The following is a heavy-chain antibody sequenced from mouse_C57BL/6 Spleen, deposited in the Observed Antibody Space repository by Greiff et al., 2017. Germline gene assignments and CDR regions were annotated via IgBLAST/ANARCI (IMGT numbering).Heavy chain of an antibody. CDR2: IHPNSGST. J-gene: IGHJ3*01. CDR1: GYTFTSYW. D-gene: IGHD4-1*01. Sequence: QVQLQQPGAELVKPGASVKLSCKASGYTFTSYWMHWVKQRPGQGLEWIGMIHPNSGSTNYNEKFKSKATLTVDKSSRTAYMQLSSLTSEDSAVYYCAREAKLGPKFAYWGQGTLVTVSA. V-gene: IGHV1-64*01. CDR3: AREAKLGPKFAY.